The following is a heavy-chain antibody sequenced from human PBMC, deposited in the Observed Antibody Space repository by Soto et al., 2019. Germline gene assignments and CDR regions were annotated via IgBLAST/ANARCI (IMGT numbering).Heavy chain of an antibody. J-gene: IGHJ5*02. CDR1: GFTFSTND. Sequence: GASVKVSFKASGFTFSTNDINWVRQAPGQGLQWMGWMNANVDATDSPQEFKGRVTMTWNASISTAYMELSNLKSDDTAGYYCAREVVDGSSLWLDPWGQGTLVTVSS. CDR3: AREVVDGSSLWLDP. D-gene: IGHD3-10*01. CDR2: MNANVDAT. V-gene: IGHV1-8*01.